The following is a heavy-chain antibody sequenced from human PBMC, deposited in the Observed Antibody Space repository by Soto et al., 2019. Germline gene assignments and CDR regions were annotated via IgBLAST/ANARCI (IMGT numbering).Heavy chain of an antibody. J-gene: IGHJ6*02. CDR3: ARDPGMGGYELAAEDGTRYYYGMDI. D-gene: IGHD5-12*01. Sequence: PGGSLRLSCAASGFTFSIYAMRWVRQAPGKGLEWVAVISADGSNKYYADSVKGRFTISRDNSKNTLYLQMNSLRAEDPAVYYCARDPGMGGYELAAEDGTRYYYGMDIWGQGTMVTVSS. CDR2: ISADGSNK. V-gene: IGHV3-30-3*01. CDR1: GFTFSIYA.